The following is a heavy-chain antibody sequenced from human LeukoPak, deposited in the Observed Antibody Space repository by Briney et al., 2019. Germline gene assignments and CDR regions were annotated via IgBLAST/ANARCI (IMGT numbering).Heavy chain of an antibody. V-gene: IGHV4-61*02. D-gene: IGHD3-10*01. Sequence: SDTLSLTCTVSGGSISSGSYYWSWIWQPAGKGLEWIGRIYASGSTSYHPSLKSRVTISVDTSKNQFSLKLSSVTAADTAVYYCARAKFGYYYDSGSYYYHYMDVWGKGTTVTISS. CDR2: IYASGST. CDR1: GGSISSGSYY. CDR3: ARAKFGYYYDSGSYYYHYMDV. J-gene: IGHJ6*03.